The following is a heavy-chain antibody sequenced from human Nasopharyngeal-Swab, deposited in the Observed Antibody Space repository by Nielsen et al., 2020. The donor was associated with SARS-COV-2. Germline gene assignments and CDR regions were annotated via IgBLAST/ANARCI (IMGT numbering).Heavy chain of an antibody. CDR1: GFTFSSYA. CDR2: ISYDGSNK. CDR3: AKEEIAAAPYDAFDI. D-gene: IGHD6-13*01. V-gene: IGHV3-30-3*01. Sequence: GESLKISCAASGFTFSSYAMHWVRQAPGKGLEWVAVISYDGSNKYYADSVKGRFTISRDNSKNTLYLQMNSLRAEDTAVYYCAKEEIAAAPYDAFDIWGQGTMVTVSS. J-gene: IGHJ3*02.